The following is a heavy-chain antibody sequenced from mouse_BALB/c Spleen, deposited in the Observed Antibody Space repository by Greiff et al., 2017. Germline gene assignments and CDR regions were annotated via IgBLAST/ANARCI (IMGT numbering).Heavy chain of an antibody. V-gene: IGHV5-6-5*01. Sequence: EVKLEESGGGLVKPGGSLKLSCAASGFTFSSYAMSWVRQTPEKRLEWVASISSGGSTYYPDSVKGRFTISRDNARNILYLQMSSLRSEDTAMYYCARGYDGYYVAWFAYWGQGTLVTVSA. CDR3: ARGYDGYYVAWFAY. D-gene: IGHD2-3*01. CDR2: ISSGGST. CDR1: GFTFSSYA. J-gene: IGHJ3*01.